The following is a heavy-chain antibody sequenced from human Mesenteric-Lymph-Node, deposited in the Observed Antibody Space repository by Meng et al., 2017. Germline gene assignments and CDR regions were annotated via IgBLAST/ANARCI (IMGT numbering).Heavy chain of an antibody. V-gene: IGHV3-23*01. J-gene: IGHJ5*02. CDR2: ISGSGGST. CDR1: GFTFSSYA. Sequence: GGSLRLSCAASGFTFSSYAMSWVRQAPGKGLEWVSAISGSGGSTYYADSVKGRFTISRDNSKNTLYLQMNSLRAEDTAVYYCARLRGEYSYGLSSFWFDPWGQGTRVTGSS. D-gene: IGHD5-18*01. CDR3: ARLRGEYSYGLSSFWFDP.